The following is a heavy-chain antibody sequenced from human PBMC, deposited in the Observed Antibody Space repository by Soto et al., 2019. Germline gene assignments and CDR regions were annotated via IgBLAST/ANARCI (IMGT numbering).Heavy chain of an antibody. J-gene: IGHJ4*02. CDR2: ITYNGDT. V-gene: IGHV1-18*01. CDR3: ARAVVTSYGVFDY. Sequence: QVQPVQSGAEVKKPGASVKVSCKAYGYTFTSYGISWVRQAPGQGLEWMGWITYNGDTNYPQKLQGRVTMTADTSTSTAYMELRSLRSDDTAVYYCARAVVTSYGVFDYWGQGTLVTVSS. CDR1: GYTFTSYG. D-gene: IGHD3-22*01.